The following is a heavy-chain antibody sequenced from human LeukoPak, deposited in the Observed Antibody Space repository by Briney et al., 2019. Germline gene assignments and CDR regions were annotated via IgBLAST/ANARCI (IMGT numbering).Heavy chain of an antibody. CDR1: GFTFSSYW. D-gene: IGHD3-3*01. CDR3: ARVYDFWSGPVSGFGYYYGMDV. V-gene: IGHV3-7*01. J-gene: IGHJ6*02. Sequence: GGSLRLSCAASGFTFSSYWMSWVRQAPGKGLEWVANIKQDGSEKYYVDSVKGRFTISRDNAKNSLYLQMNSLRAEDTAVYYCARVYDFWSGPVSGFGYYYGMDVWGQGTTVTVSS. CDR2: IKQDGSEK.